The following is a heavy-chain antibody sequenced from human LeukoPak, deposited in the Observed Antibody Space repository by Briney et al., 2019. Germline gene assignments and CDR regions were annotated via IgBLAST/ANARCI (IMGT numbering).Heavy chain of an antibody. V-gene: IGHV1-2*02. D-gene: IGHD1-26*01. CDR2: INPNSGGT. Sequence: GASVKVSCKASGYTFIGYYIHWVRQAPRQGLEWMGWINPNSGGTNYAQKFQGRVTMTRDTSISTAYMELSRLRSDDTAVYYCARGEVGATNWFDPWGQGTLVTVSS. CDR1: GYTFIGYY. CDR3: ARGEVGATNWFDP. J-gene: IGHJ5*02.